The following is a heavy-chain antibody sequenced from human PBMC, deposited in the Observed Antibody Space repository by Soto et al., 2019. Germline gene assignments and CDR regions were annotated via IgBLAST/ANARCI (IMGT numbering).Heavy chain of an antibody. D-gene: IGHD2-15*01. V-gene: IGHV2-5*02. Sequence: QITLKESGPPRVKPTQTLALTCNFSGFSLSTSGVGVGWIRQPPGKALECLGIIYWDDDRRYSPSLKNRLTITKDTSKNEVVLIMTNMDPDDTGTYYCARRRGGDGSGWDVGVFDYWAQGFLVTVSS. J-gene: IGHJ4*02. CDR1: GFSLSTSGVG. CDR3: ARRRGGDGSGWDVGVFDY. CDR2: IYWDDDR.